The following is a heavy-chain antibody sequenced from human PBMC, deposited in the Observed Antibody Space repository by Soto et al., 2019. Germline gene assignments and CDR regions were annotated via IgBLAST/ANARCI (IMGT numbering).Heavy chain of an antibody. V-gene: IGHV1-69*12. D-gene: IGHD4-4*01. CDR2: IIPLFRTP. CDR1: GGTFSSSA. CDR3: ARDNDRLQLGGNYYYILDV. Sequence: QVQLVQSGAEMKEPGSSVNVDCKTSGGTFSSSAFSWLRQAPGQGLEWMGGIIPLFRTPDYAQKFQGRVTIAADESTSTAYMELSSLRSEDTAVYYCARDNDRLQLGGNYYYILDVSGQGTTITVSS. J-gene: IGHJ6*02.